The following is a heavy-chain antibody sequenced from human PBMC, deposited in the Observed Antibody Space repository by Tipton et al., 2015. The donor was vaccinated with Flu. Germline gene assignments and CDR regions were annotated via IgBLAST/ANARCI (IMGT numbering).Heavy chain of an antibody. D-gene: IGHD2-15*01. CDR1: GDSINNNY. CDR3: ARVVGQGNDYFDY. J-gene: IGHJ4*02. V-gene: IGHV4-4*07. Sequence: LRLSCTVSGDSINNNYWSWVRQPAGKGLEWIGRLHTSWGSTHNSSLKSRVTMSFDTSKNQFSLKLSSVTAADTAVYYCARVVGQGNDYFDYWGQGTLVTVSS. CDR2: LHTSWGS.